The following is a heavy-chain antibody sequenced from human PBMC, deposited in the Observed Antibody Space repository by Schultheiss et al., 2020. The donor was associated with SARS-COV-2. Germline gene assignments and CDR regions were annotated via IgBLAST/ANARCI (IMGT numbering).Heavy chain of an antibody. Sequence: GESLKISCAASGFTFSSYSMNWVRQAPGKGLEWVSSISSSSSYIYYADSVKGRFTISRDNAKNSLYLQMNSLRAEDTAVYYCARGYCSSTSCPHHDAFDIWGQGTMVTVSS. J-gene: IGHJ3*02. CDR2: ISSSSSYI. D-gene: IGHD2-2*01. CDR1: GFTFSSYS. V-gene: IGHV3-21*01. CDR3: ARGYCSSTSCPHHDAFDI.